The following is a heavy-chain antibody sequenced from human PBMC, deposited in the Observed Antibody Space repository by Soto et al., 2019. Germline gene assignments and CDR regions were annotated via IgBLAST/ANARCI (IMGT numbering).Heavy chain of an antibody. CDR1: GGSISSGGYY. D-gene: IGHD3-10*01. CDR3: GFGRFPSPVFDI. CDR2: IYYSGST. J-gene: IGHJ3*02. V-gene: IGHV4-31*03. Sequence: QVQLQESGPGLVKPSQTMSLTCTVSGGSISSGGYYWSWIRQHPGKGLEWIGYIYYSGSTYYNPSLKSRVTISVDTSKNQFSLKLSSVTAADTAVYYCGFGRFPSPVFDIWGQGTMVTVSS.